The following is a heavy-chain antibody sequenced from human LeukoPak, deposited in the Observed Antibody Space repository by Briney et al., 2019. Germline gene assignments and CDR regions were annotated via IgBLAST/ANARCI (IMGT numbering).Heavy chain of an antibody. V-gene: IGHV3-53*01. Sequence: PGGSLRLSCAASGFTVSSNYMSWVRQAPGKGLGWVSVIYSGGSTYYADSVKGRFTISRDNSKNTLYLQMNSLRAEDTAVYYCARSSSWGFYYYMDVWGKGTTVTISS. CDR2: IYSGGST. J-gene: IGHJ6*03. CDR1: GFTVSSNY. D-gene: IGHD6-13*01. CDR3: ARSSSWGFYYYMDV.